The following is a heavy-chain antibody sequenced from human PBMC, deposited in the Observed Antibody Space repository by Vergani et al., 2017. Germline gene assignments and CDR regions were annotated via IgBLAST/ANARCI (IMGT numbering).Heavy chain of an antibody. CDR2: INHSGST. V-gene: IGHV4-34*01. D-gene: IGHD6-6*01. J-gene: IGHJ5*02. CDR1: GGSFSGYY. CDR3: ARGCIAASLRPPWFDP. Sequence: QVQLQQWGAGLLKPSETLSLTCAVYGGSFSGYYWSWIRQPPGKGLEWIGEINHSGSTNYNPSLKSRVTISVDTSKNQFSLKLSSVTAADTAVYYCARGCIAASLRPPWFDPWGQGTLVTVSS.